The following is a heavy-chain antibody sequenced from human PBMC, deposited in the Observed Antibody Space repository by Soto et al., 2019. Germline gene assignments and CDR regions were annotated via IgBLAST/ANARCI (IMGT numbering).Heavy chain of an antibody. CDR2: IFYTGST. CDR3: ARDRVRRDNKPYGMDV. J-gene: IGHJ6*02. CDR1: GDSISSGGYY. Sequence: QVQLQESGPGLVKPSQTLSLTCTVSGDSISSGGYYWSWIRQHPGKGLEWIGYIFYTGSTHYHPSRKSRLSISVDTSKNQYSLKLTSVTAADTAIYYCARDRVRRDNKPYGMDVWGQGTTVTVSS. V-gene: IGHV4-31*03. D-gene: IGHD2-21*01.